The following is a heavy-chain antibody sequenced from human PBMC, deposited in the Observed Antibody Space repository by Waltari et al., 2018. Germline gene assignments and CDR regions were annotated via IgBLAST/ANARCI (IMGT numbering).Heavy chain of an antibody. CDR2: ISSSGSAI. J-gene: IGHJ3*02. CDR1: GFTFSSYE. CDR3: ARHFDAFDI. V-gene: IGHV3-48*03. Sequence: EVQLVESGGGLVQPGGSLRLSCAASGFTFSSYEMNWVRQAPGKGLEWVSYISSSGSAIYYADSVKGRFTISRDNAKNSLYLQMNSLRAEDTAVYYCARHFDAFDIWGQGTMVTVSS.